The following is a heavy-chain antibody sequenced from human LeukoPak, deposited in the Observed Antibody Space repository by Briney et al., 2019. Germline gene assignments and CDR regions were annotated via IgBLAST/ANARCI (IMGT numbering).Heavy chain of an antibody. V-gene: IGHV3-72*01. CDR1: GFTFSDHY. D-gene: IGHD1-26*01. J-gene: IGHJ4*02. CDR3: TRVRLGAATRYFDY. CDR2: IKNKANSYST. Sequence: GGSLRLSCAASGFTFSDHYIDWVRLAPGKGLEWDGRIKNKANSYSTEYAASVKGRFTISRDDSKNSLYLQMNSLRSEDTALYYCTRVRLGAATRYFDYWGQGTLVTVSS.